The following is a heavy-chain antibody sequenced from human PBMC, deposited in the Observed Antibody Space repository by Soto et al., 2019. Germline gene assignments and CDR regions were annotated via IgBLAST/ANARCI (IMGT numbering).Heavy chain of an antibody. J-gene: IGHJ6*02. D-gene: IGHD6-13*01. CDR2: INPNSGGT. V-gene: IGHV1-2*02. CDR1: GYTFTGYY. CDR3: ARELPEDSSSWYYYYYGMDV. Sequence: ASVKVSCKASGYTFTGYYMHWVRQAPGQGLEWMGWINPNSGGTNYAQKFQGRVTMTRDTSISTAYMELSRLRSDDTAVYYCARELPEDSSSWYYYYYGMDVWGQGTTVTVS.